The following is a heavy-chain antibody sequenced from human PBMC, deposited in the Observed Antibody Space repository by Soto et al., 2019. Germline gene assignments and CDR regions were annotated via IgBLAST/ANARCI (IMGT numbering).Heavy chain of an antibody. CDR2: ISYDGSNK. Sequence: GGSLRLSXAASGFTFSSYGMHWVRQAPGKGLEWVAVISYDGSNKYYADSVKGRFTISRDNSKNTLYLQMNSLRAEDPAVYYCAKAAVSDAFDIWGQGTMVTVSS. J-gene: IGHJ3*02. D-gene: IGHD6-19*01. CDR1: GFTFSSYG. V-gene: IGHV3-30*18. CDR3: AKAAVSDAFDI.